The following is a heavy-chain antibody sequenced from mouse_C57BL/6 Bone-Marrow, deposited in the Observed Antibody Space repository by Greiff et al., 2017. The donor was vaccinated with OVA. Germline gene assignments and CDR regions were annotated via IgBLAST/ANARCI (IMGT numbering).Heavy chain of an antibody. J-gene: IGHJ1*03. V-gene: IGHV1-50*01. CDR2: IDPSDSYT. CDR1: GYTFTSYW. D-gene: IGHD2-4*01. Sequence: QVQLQQSGAELVKPGASVKLSCKASGYTFTSYWMQWVKQRPGQGLEWIGEIDPSDSYTNYNQKFKGKATLTVDTSSSTAYMQLSSLTSEDSAVYYCAPLYYDYVYFDVWGTGTTVTVSS. CDR3: APLYYDYVYFDV.